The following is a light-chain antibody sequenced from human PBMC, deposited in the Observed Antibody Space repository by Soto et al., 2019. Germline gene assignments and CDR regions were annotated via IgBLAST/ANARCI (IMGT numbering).Light chain of an antibody. CDR1: QSVGTS. V-gene: IGKV3-11*01. CDR3: HQNSNWPLT. J-gene: IGKJ4*01. Sequence: EIVLTQSPDTLSLSPGXRATLSCRASQSVGTSLAWYQQKPGQAPSLLISDVSNRATGIPARFSGSGSRTDFTLTISSLEPEDFAVYYCHQNSNWPLTFGGGTKADIK. CDR2: DVS.